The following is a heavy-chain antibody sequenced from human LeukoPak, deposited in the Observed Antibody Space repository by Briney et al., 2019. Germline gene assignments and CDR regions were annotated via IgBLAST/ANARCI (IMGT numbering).Heavy chain of an antibody. Sequence: GRSLRLSCAASGFTFSSYAMHWVRQAPGKGLEWVAVISYDRSNKYYADSVKGRFTISRDNSKNTLYLQMNSLRAEDTAVYYCARELLTGTVDYWGQGTLVTVSS. CDR3: ARELLTGTVDY. D-gene: IGHD1-20*01. V-gene: IGHV3-30*01. CDR2: ISYDRSNK. J-gene: IGHJ4*02. CDR1: GFTFSSYA.